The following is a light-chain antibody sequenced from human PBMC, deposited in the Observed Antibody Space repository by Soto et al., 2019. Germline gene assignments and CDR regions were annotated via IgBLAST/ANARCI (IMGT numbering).Light chain of an antibody. V-gene: IGKV3-15*01. J-gene: IGKJ2*01. Sequence: EIVMTQSPTTVSVSPGERATLSCRASQNINSNLAWYQQKPGQAPSLLISGASTRATGIPARFSGSGSGTEFTLSISSLQSEDFAVYYCQQYHDWPLYTFGQGTKLEIK. CDR1: QNINSN. CDR2: GAS. CDR3: QQYHDWPLYT.